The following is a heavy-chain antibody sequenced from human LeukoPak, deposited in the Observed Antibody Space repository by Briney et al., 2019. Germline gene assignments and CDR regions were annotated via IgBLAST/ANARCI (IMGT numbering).Heavy chain of an antibody. CDR2: INHSGST. Sequence: PSETLSLTCAVYGGSFSGYYWSWIRQPPGKGLEWIGEINHSGSTNYNPSLKSRVTISVDTSKNQFSLKLSSVTAADTAVYYCARDRDSSGWYFDYWGQGTLVTVSS. J-gene: IGHJ4*02. CDR1: GGSFSGYY. CDR3: ARDRDSSGWYFDY. D-gene: IGHD6-19*01. V-gene: IGHV4-34*01.